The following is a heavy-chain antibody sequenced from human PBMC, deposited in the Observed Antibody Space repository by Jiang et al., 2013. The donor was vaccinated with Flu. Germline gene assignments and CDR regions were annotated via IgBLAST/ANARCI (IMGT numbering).Heavy chain of an antibody. CDR2: IYHSGST. CDR1: GGSISSSNW. Sequence: GSGLVKPSGTLSLTCAVSGGSISSSNWWSWVRQPPGKGLEWIGEIYHSGSTNYNPSLKSRVTISVDKSKNQFSLKLSSVTAADTAVYYCARGLLWFGELYYYGMDVWGKGTTVTVSS. CDR3: ARGLLWFGELYYYGMDV. D-gene: IGHD3-10*01. V-gene: IGHV4-4*02. J-gene: IGHJ6*04.